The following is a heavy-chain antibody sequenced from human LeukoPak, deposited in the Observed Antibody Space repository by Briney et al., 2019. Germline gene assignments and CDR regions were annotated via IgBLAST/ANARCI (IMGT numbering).Heavy chain of an antibody. Sequence: GESLKISCKISGDRLTNNWIGWVRLVPGKGLEWLGLIYPGNSDTRYSPFFQGQVTFSVDTSISTAYLHWGGLKASDTAMYYCARFALTSSLDYWGQGTLVTVSS. V-gene: IGHV5-51*01. J-gene: IGHJ4*02. CDR1: GDRLTNNW. CDR2: IYPGNSDT. CDR3: ARFALTSSLDY. D-gene: IGHD6-13*01.